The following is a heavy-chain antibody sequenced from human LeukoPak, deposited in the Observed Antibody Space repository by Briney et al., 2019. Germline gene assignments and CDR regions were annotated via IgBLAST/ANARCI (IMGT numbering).Heavy chain of an antibody. Sequence: PSETLSLTCTVSGGSISSYYWSWIRQPPGKGLEWIGYIYYSGSTNYNPSLKSRVTISVDTSKNQFSLKLSSVTAADTAVYYCAREGDYDFWSGRYYYYMDVWGKGTTVTVSS. J-gene: IGHJ6*03. CDR3: AREGDYDFWSGRYYYYMDV. D-gene: IGHD3-3*01. CDR1: GGSISSYY. CDR2: IYYSGST. V-gene: IGHV4-59*01.